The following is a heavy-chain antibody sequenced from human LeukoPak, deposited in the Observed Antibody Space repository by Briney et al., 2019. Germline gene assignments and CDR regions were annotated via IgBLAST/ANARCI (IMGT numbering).Heavy chain of an antibody. Sequence: GGSLRLSCAASGFTFGTYWMHWVRQAPGKGLEWVANIKQDGSEEYYVDSVKGRFSISRDNTKNSLYLQMDSLRAEDTAVYFCTRGGSGSYYNTYYNGLDAWGQGTKVTASS. CDR2: IKQDGSEE. CDR1: GFTFGTYW. CDR3: TRGGSGSYYNTYYNGLDA. D-gene: IGHD3-10*01. J-gene: IGHJ6*02. V-gene: IGHV3-7*01.